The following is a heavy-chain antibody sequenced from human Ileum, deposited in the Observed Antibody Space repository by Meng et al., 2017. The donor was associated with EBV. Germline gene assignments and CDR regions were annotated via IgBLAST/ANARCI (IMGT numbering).Heavy chain of an antibody. Sequence: QVQPQESSPGVVGPPGTLSLTCGVSGASISNDHWWSWVRQSPGKGLEWIGEIHHTRGPNYNPSLKSRVIISVDKSNNHFSLRLSAVTAADTAVYYCASNGAFSLDHWGQGTLVTVSS. D-gene: IGHD2-8*01. CDR2: IHHTRGP. CDR1: GASISNDHW. CDR3: ASNGAFSLDH. J-gene: IGHJ4*02. V-gene: IGHV4-4*03.